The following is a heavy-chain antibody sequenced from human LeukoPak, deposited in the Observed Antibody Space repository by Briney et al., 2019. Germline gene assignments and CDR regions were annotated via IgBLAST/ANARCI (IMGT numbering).Heavy chain of an antibody. CDR3: AKGSYYDSSGSFYFDY. Sequence: GGSLRLSCAASGFTFSSYAMSWVRQAPGKGPEWVSGISGSGDNTYYADSVKGRFTISRDNSKNTLYVQVNSLGTEDTAAYYCAKGSYYDSSGSFYFDYWGRGTLVTVSS. CDR2: ISGSGDNT. J-gene: IGHJ4*02. CDR1: GFTFSSYA. D-gene: IGHD3-22*01. V-gene: IGHV3-23*01.